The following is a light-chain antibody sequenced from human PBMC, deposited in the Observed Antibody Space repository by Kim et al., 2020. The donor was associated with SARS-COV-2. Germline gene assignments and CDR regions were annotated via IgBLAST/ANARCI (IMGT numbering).Light chain of an antibody. Sequence: QSALTQPASVSGSPGQSITISCTGTSSDLGGYSYVSWYQQHPGKAPKLMIFDVSSRPSGVSNRFSGSKSGNTASLTISGLQAEDEADYYCSSYTGSGTVIFGGGTQLTVL. CDR1: SSDLGGYSY. CDR2: DVS. CDR3: SSYTGSGTVI. J-gene: IGLJ2*01. V-gene: IGLV2-14*03.